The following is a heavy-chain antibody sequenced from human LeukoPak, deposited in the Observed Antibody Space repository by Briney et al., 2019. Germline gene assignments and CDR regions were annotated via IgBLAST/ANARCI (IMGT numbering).Heavy chain of an antibody. Sequence: SETLSLTCTVSGGSISSGSYYWSWIRQPAGKGLEWIGRIYTSGSTNYNPSLKSRVTISVDTSKNQFSLKLSSVTAADTAVYYCARSGGDSSGLPFDYWGQGTLVTVSS. CDR2: IYTSGST. CDR3: ARSGGDSSGLPFDY. V-gene: IGHV4-61*02. D-gene: IGHD3-22*01. J-gene: IGHJ4*02. CDR1: GGSISSGSYY.